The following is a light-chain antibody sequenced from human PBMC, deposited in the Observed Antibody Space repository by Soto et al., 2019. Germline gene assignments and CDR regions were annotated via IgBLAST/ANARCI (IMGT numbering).Light chain of an antibody. CDR3: QVCDSSSDHPVV. Sequence: SYELTQPPSVSVAPGKTARITCGGNNIGSKSVHWYQQKPGQAPVLVIYYDSDRPSGIPERFSGSNSGNTATLTISRVEAGDEADYYCQVCDSSSDHPVVFGGGTKLTVL. J-gene: IGLJ2*01. CDR1: NIGSKS. CDR2: YDS. V-gene: IGLV3-21*04.